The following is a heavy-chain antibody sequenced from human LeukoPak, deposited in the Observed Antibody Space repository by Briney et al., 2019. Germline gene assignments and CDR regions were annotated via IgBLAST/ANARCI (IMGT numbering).Heavy chain of an antibody. D-gene: IGHD3-22*01. Sequence: GGSLRLSCAASGFTVSSNYMSWVRQAPGKGLEWVSVIYSGGSTYYADSVKGRFTISRDNSKNTLYLKMNSLRAEDTAVYYCARAGYDSSGYPFDYWGQGNLVTVSS. J-gene: IGHJ4*02. V-gene: IGHV3-66*02. CDR3: ARAGYDSSGYPFDY. CDR2: IYSGGST. CDR1: GFTVSSNY.